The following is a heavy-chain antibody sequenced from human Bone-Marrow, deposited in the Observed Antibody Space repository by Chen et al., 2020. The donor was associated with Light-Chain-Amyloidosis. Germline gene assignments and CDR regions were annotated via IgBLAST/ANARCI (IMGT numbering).Heavy chain of an antibody. J-gene: IGHJ1*01. D-gene: IGHD3-10*01. Sequence: QVPLVQSGAEMKKPGASVKVSCKASGYSFLDYGISWVRQAPGQGLEWMGWISAYDAKTTYAQNLQDRVTMTTDTSTSTAYMELRSLRSDDTSVYYCAHTQRGGSDSYYNGWGQGTLVTVSS. V-gene: IGHV1-18*01. CDR1: GYSFLDYG. CDR2: ISAYDAKT. CDR3: AHTQRGGSDSYYNG.